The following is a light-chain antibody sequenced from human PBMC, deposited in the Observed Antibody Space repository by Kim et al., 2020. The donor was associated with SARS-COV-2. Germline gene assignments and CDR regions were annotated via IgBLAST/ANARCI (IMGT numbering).Light chain of an antibody. V-gene: IGLV3-1*01. CDR1: KLGDKY. J-gene: IGLJ2*01. CDR2: QDS. Sequence: SYELTQPPSVSVYPGQTASITCSGDKLGDKYACWYQQKPGQSPVLVIYQDSKRPSGIPERFSGSNSGNTATLTISGTQAMDEADYYCQAWDSSTAVVFGGGTQRTVL. CDR3: QAWDSSTAVV.